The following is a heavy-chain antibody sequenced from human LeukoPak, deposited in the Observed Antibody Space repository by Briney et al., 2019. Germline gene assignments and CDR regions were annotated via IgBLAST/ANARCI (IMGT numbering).Heavy chain of an antibody. D-gene: IGHD2-21*02. Sequence: GGSLRPSCAASGFTFSSYWMSWVRQAPGKGLEWVANIKQDGSEKYYVDSVKGRFTISRDNAKNSLYLQMNSLRAEDTAVYYCAKDFHIVVVTAIHDAFDIWGQGTMVTVSS. J-gene: IGHJ3*02. CDR2: IKQDGSEK. CDR1: GFTFSSYW. V-gene: IGHV3-7*03. CDR3: AKDFHIVVVTAIHDAFDI.